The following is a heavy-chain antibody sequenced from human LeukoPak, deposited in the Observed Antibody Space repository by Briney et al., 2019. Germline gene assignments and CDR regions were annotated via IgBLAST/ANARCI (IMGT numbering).Heavy chain of an antibody. Sequence: GGTLRLSCAASGFTFSSYAMTWVRQAPGKGLEWVSAISGSGGSTYFADSVKGRFTISRDNSKNTLYLQMNSLRAEDTAVYYCARRRGLELLYYYYMDVWGKGTTVTVPS. CDR3: ARRRGLELLYYYYMDV. CDR1: GFTFSSYA. V-gene: IGHV3-23*01. CDR2: ISGSGGST. D-gene: IGHD1-7*01. J-gene: IGHJ6*03.